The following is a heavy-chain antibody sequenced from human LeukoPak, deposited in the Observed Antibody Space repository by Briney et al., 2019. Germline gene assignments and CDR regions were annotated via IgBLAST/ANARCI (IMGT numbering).Heavy chain of an antibody. V-gene: IGHV1-2*04. Sequence: ASVKVSCKASGYTFTGYYMHWVRQAPGQGLEWMGWINPNSGGTNYAQKFQGWVTMTRDTSISTAYMELSRLRSDDTAVYYCARGRVTYYYDSSGHPLGYWGQGTLVTVSS. CDR3: ARGRVTYYYDSSGHPLGY. D-gene: IGHD3-22*01. CDR1: GYTFTGYY. CDR2: INPNSGGT. J-gene: IGHJ4*02.